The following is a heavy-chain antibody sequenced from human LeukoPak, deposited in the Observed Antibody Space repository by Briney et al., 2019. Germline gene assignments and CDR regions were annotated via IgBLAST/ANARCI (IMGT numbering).Heavy chain of an antibody. CDR1: GYTLTELS. CDR3: AREPYYYDSSGYSVDY. CDR2: FDPEDGET. D-gene: IGHD3-22*01. Sequence: ASVKVSCKVSGYTLTELSMHWVRQAPGKGLEWMGGFDPEDGETIYAQKFQGRVTMTEDTSTDTAYMELSSLRSEDTAVYYCAREPYYYDSSGYSVDYWGQGTLVTVSS. V-gene: IGHV1-24*01. J-gene: IGHJ4*02.